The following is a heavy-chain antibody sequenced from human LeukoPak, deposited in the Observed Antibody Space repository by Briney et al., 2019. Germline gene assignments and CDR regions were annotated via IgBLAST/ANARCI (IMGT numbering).Heavy chain of an antibody. Sequence: PGGSLRLSCAASGFTFSSYAMSWVRQAPGKGREWVSAISGSGGSTYYADSVKGRFTISRDNSKNTLYLQMNSLRAEDTAVYYCAKDPTGSGWYGVADWFDPWGQGTLVTVSS. V-gene: IGHV3-23*01. CDR2: ISGSGGST. D-gene: IGHD6-19*01. CDR3: AKDPTGSGWYGVADWFDP. CDR1: GFTFSSYA. J-gene: IGHJ5*02.